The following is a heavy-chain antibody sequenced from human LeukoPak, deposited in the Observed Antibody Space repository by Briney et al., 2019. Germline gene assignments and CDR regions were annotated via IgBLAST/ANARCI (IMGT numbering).Heavy chain of an antibody. J-gene: IGHJ5*02. V-gene: IGHV4-39*07. CDR2: IYYSGST. CDR3: ARAPPLLWFGGLLYFGWFDP. Sequence: SETLSLTCTVSGGSISSSSYYWGWIRQPPGKGLEWIGSIYYSGSTYYNPSLKSRVTISVDTSKNQFSLKLSSVTAADTAVYYCARAPPLLWFGGLLYFGWFDPWGQGTLVTVSS. D-gene: IGHD3-10*01. CDR1: GGSISSSSYY.